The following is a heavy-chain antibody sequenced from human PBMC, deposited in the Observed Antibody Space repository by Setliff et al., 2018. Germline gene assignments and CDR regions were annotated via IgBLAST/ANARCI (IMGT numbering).Heavy chain of an antibody. CDR3: ARLVRYCTRTSCQRTSGAEL. CDR1: GYTFTNYG. J-gene: IGHJ4*02. V-gene: IGHV1-18*01. Sequence: ASVKVSCKASGYTFTNYGINWVRQAPGQGLEWMGWINNYNMNTNYPQRFQGRVTLTTDTSTSTAYMEVKSLTSDDTAIYYCARLVRYCTRTSCQRTSGAELWGQGTLVTVSS. CDR2: INNYNMNT. D-gene: IGHD2-2*01.